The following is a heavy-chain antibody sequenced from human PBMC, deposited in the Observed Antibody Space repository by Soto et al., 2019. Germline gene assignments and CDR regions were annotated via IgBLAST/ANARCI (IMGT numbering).Heavy chain of an antibody. J-gene: IGHJ4*02. CDR3: ASNYDFWSGYLI. Sequence: SETLSLTCAVYGGSFSGYYWSWIRQPPGEGLEWIGEINHSGSTNYNPSLKSRVTISVDTSKNQFSLKLSSVTAADTAVYYCASNYDFWSGYLIWGQGTLVTVSS. CDR1: GGSFSGYY. D-gene: IGHD3-3*01. V-gene: IGHV4-34*01. CDR2: INHSGST.